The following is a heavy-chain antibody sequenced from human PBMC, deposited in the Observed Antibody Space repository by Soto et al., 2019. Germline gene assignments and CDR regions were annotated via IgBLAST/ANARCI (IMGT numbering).Heavy chain of an antibody. D-gene: IGHD6-19*01. CDR3: TDMVGQWLPRD. J-gene: IGHJ4*02. V-gene: IGHV4-59*08. Sequence: SETLSLTCTVSGGSINSYYWSWIRQTPGKGLEWIGSIYYSGTAYYNPSLQSRVTISVDTSSNQFFMKLNSVTAADTAVYYCTDMVGQWLPRDWGQGTVVTVSS. CDR2: IYYSGTA. CDR1: GGSINSYY.